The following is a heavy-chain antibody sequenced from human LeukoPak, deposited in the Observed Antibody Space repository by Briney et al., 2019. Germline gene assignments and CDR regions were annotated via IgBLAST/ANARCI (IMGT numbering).Heavy chain of an antibody. V-gene: IGHV1-24*01. Sequence: ASVEVSCKVSGYTLTELSMHWVRQAPGKGLEWMGGFDPEDGETIYAQKFQGRVTMTEDTSTDTAYMELSSLRSEDTAVYYCATVLISSGWHDAFDIWGQGTMVTVSS. CDR3: ATVLISSGWHDAFDI. D-gene: IGHD6-19*01. J-gene: IGHJ3*02. CDR2: FDPEDGET. CDR1: GYTLTELS.